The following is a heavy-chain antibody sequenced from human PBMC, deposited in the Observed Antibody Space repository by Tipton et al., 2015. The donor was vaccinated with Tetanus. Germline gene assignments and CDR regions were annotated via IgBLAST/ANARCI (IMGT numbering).Heavy chain of an antibody. Sequence: TLSLTCSVSGDSGSRHYWSWIRQPPGKGLEWIASIYFKGDTYLSPTLKSRVTIAVDTSQNVFSLRLTSVTAADTAVYFCARHFYGYWFDPWGQGALVTVSS. CDR3: ARHFYGYWFDP. V-gene: IGHV4-39*02. J-gene: IGHJ5*02. CDR1: GDSGSRHY. CDR2: IYFKGDT. D-gene: IGHD3-10*01.